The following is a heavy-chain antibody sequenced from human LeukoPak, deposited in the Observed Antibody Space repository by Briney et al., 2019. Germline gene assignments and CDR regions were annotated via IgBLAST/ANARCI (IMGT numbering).Heavy chain of an antibody. CDR2: LYSAGAT. CDR3: ASGGLGARKYYSDPFHY. D-gene: IGHD3-16*01. J-gene: IGHJ4*02. Sequence: GGSLRLSCAASGFIVSNNYMSWVRQAPGKGLEWVSILYSAGATYYADPVRGRFTIARDISRNTVFLQMNSLRAEDTAVYYCASGGLGARKYYSDPFHYWGQGTLVTVSS. CDR1: GFIVSNNY. V-gene: IGHV3-53*01.